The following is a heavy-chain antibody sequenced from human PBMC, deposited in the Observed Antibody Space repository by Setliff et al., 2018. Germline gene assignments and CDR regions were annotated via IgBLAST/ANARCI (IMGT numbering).Heavy chain of an antibody. CDR3: AAAPAGSDVFDM. CDR2: IRSKSDSYAT. V-gene: IGHV3-73*01. CDR1: GFTFSGSA. J-gene: IGHJ3*02. Sequence: GGSLRLSCAASGFTFSGSAMYWVRQASGKGLEWVGRIRSKSDSYATIYAASVRGRFTISRDDSKNTAYLQMNSLKTEDTVVYYCAAAPAGSDVFDMWGQGTMVTVSS. D-gene: IGHD6-13*01.